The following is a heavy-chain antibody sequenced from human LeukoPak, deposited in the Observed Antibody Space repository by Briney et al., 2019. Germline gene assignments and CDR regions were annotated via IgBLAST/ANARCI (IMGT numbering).Heavy chain of an antibody. D-gene: IGHD4-17*01. CDR3: ASSQDYGDYVPLYFDY. V-gene: IGHV4-59*08. J-gene: IGHJ4*02. CDR2: IYYSGST. CDR1: GGSISSYY. Sequence: PSETLSLTCTVSGGSISSYYWSWIRQPPGKGLEWIGYIYYSGSTNYNPSLKSRVTISVDTSKNQFSLKLSSVTAGDTAVYYCASSQDYGDYVPLYFDYWGQGTLVTVSS.